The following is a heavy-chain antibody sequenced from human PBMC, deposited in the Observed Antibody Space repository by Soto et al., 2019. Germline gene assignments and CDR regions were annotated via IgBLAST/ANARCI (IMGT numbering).Heavy chain of an antibody. CDR3: AGGIASAATFDY. V-gene: IGHV4-61*08. J-gene: IGHJ4*02. Sequence: SETLSLTCTVSGGSISSGGYYWSWIRQHPGKGLEWIGYIYYSGSTNYNPSLKSRVTISVDTSKNQFSLKLSSVTAADTAVYYCAGGIASAATFDYWGQGTLVTVSS. D-gene: IGHD6-13*01. CDR1: GGSISSGGYY. CDR2: IYYSGST.